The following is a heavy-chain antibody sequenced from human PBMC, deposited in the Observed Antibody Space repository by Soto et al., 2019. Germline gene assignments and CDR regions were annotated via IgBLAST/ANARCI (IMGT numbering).Heavy chain of an antibody. CDR2: ISFGGSDS. J-gene: IGHJ6*02. Sequence: PGGSLRLSCTASGFILSNHAMHWVRQAPGKGLEWVAFISFGGSDSYYADSVKGRFALSRDNSKNTMYLEMNSLRPEDTAVYYYYGMDVWGQGTTVTVSS. CDR1: GFILSNHA. V-gene: IGHV3-30*09. CDR3: YGMDV.